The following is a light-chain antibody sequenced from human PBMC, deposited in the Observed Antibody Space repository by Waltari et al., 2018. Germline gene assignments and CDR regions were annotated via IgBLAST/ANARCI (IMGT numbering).Light chain of an antibody. V-gene: IGKV3D-15*01. CDR3: QQYHNWPPWT. CDR2: DAS. J-gene: IGKJ1*01. CDR1: QSVTTK. Sequence: EIVITQSPATLSVSPGEGATLSWRASQSVTTKLAWYQLKPGQAPRLLIYDASSRATVIPARFSGSGFGTEFTLTISSLQSEDFAVYYCQQYHNWPPWTFGRGTKVEIK.